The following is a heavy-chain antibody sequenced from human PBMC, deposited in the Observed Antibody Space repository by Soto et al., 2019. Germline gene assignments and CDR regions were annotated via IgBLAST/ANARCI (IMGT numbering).Heavy chain of an antibody. J-gene: IGHJ6*03. CDR3: ARVFRITGTTQYYYYYYMDV. D-gene: IGHD1-20*01. Sequence: PGGSLRLSCAASGFTFSSYWMSWVRQAPGKGLERVANIKQDGSEKYYVDSVKGRFTISRDNAENSLYLQMNSLRAEDTAVYYCARVFRITGTTQYYYYYYMDVWGKGTTVTVSS. V-gene: IGHV3-7*01. CDR2: IKQDGSEK. CDR1: GFTFSSYW.